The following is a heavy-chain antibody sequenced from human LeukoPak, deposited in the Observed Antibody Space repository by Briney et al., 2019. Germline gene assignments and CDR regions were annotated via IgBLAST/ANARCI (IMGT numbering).Heavy chain of an antibody. CDR1: GGSFSGYY. CDR3: ARVHSSRDY. D-gene: IGHD6-13*01. Sequence: PSETLSLTCAVYGGSFSGYYWNWIRQPPGKGLEWIGEINHSGSTNYNPSLKSRVTISVDTSKNQFSLKLSSVTAADTAVYYCARVHSSRDYWGQGTLVTVSS. J-gene: IGHJ4*02. CDR2: INHSGST. V-gene: IGHV4-34*01.